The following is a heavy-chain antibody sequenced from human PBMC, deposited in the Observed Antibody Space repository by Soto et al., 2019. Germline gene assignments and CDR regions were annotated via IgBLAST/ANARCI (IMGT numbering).Heavy chain of an antibody. CDR2: INHSGST. CDR3: ARGHVLLWFGESYYYYGMDV. Sequence: QVQLQQWGAGLLKPSETLSLTCAVYGGSFSGYYWSWIRQPPGKGLEWIGEINHSGSTNYNPSLKSRVTISVDTSKNQFSLKPSSVTAADTAVYYCARGHVLLWFGESYYYYGMDVWGQGTTVTVSS. V-gene: IGHV4-34*01. CDR1: GGSFSGYY. J-gene: IGHJ6*02. D-gene: IGHD3-10*01.